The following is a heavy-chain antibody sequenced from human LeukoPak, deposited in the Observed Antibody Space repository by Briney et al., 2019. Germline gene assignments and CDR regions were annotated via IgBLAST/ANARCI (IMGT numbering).Heavy chain of an antibody. Sequence: GRSLRLSCAASGFTFSSYGMHWVRQAPGKGLEWVAVIWYDGSNKYYADSVEGRFTISRDNSKNTLYLQMNSLRAEDTAVYYCARAPLRYFDWLLVYWGQGTQVTVSS. CDR3: ARAPLRYFDWLLVY. J-gene: IGHJ4*02. D-gene: IGHD3-9*01. V-gene: IGHV3-33*01. CDR1: GFTFSSYG. CDR2: IWYDGSNK.